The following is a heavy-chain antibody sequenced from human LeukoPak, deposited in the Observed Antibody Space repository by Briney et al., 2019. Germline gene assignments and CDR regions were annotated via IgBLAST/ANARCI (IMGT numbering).Heavy chain of an antibody. V-gene: IGHV1-8*01. J-gene: IGHJ4*02. Sequence: GASVKVSCKASGYTFTSHDINWVRQASGQGPEWMGWINPRTGDRGCAQKFQGRVTITRSTSMNTAYMELSSLRSEDTAVYYCTGHTSPTFDYWGQGTLVTVSS. CDR1: GYTFTSHD. CDR3: TGHTSPTFDY. D-gene: IGHD2-2*01. CDR2: INPRTGDR.